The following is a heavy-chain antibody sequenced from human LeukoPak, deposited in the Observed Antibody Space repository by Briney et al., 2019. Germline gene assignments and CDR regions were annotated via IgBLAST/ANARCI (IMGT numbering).Heavy chain of an antibody. CDR3: ARDFWSMGVAGTGQTGDY. CDR2: IIPILGIA. CDR1: GGTFSSYA. V-gene: IGHV1-69*04. Sequence: SVKVSCKASGGTFSSYAISWVRQAPGQGLEWMGRIIPILGIANYAQKFQGRVTITADKSTSTAYMELSSLRSEDTAVYYCARDFWSMGVAGTGQTGDYWGRGTLVTVSS. D-gene: IGHD6-19*01. J-gene: IGHJ4*02.